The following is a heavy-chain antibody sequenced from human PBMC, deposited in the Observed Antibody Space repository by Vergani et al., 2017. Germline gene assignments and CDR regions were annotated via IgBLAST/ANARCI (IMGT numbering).Heavy chain of an antibody. CDR3: ARLSYDTPPYLQWGYDC. Sequence: EVQLLQSGGGVIQPGGSVRLSCAASGFTFSACPMTWVRQAPGKGLEWVSAISARYPSTYYADSVKGRFTISRDNSKNMLYLQMNSLRAEDTAVYYCARLSYDTPPYLQWGYDCWGQGTLVSVSS. CDR2: ISARYPST. CDR1: GFTFSACP. D-gene: IGHD3-22*01. V-gene: IGHV3-23*01. J-gene: IGHJ4*02.